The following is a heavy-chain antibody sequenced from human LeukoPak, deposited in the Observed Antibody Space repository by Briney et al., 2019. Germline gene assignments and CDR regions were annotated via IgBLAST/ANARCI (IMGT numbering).Heavy chain of an antibody. Sequence: GASVKVSCKASGYTFTGYYMHWVRQAPGQGLEWMGWMNPNSGGTNYGQKFQGRVTMSRDTSISTAYMELSRLRSDDTACYYCARDVPIEVWNYELPAVDIWRQGTMVTVSS. J-gene: IGHJ3*02. CDR2: MNPNSGGT. CDR3: ARDVPIEVWNYELPAVDI. CDR1: GYTFTGYY. D-gene: IGHD1-7*01. V-gene: IGHV1-2*02.